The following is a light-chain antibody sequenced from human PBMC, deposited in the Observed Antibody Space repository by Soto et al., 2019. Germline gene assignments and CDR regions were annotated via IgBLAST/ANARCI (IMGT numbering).Light chain of an antibody. V-gene: IGKV1-5*01. J-gene: IGKJ1*01. CDR3: LQDYDYLWT. Sequence: DIQMTQSPSTLSASVGDRITITCRASQSISNWLAWYQQTPGKAPKLLIHDASSLESGVPSRFSGSGSGTQFTLTISSLQPDDFATYYCLQDYDYLWTFGQGTKVDIK. CDR2: DAS. CDR1: QSISNW.